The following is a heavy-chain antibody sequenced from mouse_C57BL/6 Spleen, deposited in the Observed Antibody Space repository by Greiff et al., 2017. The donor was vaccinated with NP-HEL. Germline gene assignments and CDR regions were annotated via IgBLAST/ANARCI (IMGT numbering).Heavy chain of an antibody. CDR2: IYPGDGDT. D-gene: IGHD2-5*01. CDR1: GYAFSSSW. V-gene: IGHV1-82*01. CDR3: ARYSNYGYFDV. J-gene: IGHJ1*03. Sequence: QVQLQQSGPELVKPGASVKISCKASGYAFSSSWMNWVKQRPGKGLEWIGRIYPGDGDTNYNGKFKGKATLTADKSSSTAYMQLSSLTSEDSAVYFCARYSNYGYFDVWGTGTTVTVSS.